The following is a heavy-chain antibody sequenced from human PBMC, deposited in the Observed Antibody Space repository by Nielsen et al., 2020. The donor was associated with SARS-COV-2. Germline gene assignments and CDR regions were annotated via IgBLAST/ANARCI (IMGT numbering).Heavy chain of an antibody. CDR1: GFTFSGYW. D-gene: IGHD6-19*01. J-gene: IGHJ4*02. Sequence: GESLKISCAASGFTFSGYWMHWVRQAPEKGPVWVSRINSDGSDASYADSVKGRFTISRDNAKNTLYLQMNSLRAEDTAVYYCASIAVAGTKIDYWGQGTLVTVSS. CDR3: ASIAVAGTKIDY. CDR2: INSDGSDA. V-gene: IGHV3-74*01.